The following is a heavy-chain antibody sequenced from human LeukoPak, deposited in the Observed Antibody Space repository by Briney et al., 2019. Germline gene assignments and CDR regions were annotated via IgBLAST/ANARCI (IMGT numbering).Heavy chain of an antibody. D-gene: IGHD6-13*01. V-gene: IGHV7-4-1*02. J-gene: IGHJ3*02. CDR3: AGHSSPQIRNAFDI. CDR2: VNTNTGNP. Sequence: GASVKVSCKASGYTFTSYDINWVRQATGQGLEWMGWVNTNTGNPTYAQGFTGRFVFSLDTSVSTAYLQISSLKAEDTAVYYCAGHSSPQIRNAFDIWGQGTMVTVSS. CDR1: GYTFTSYD.